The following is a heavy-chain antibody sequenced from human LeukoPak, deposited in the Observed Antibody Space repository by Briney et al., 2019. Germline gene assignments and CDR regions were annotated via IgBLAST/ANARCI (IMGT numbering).Heavy chain of an antibody. CDR2: ISGDGGST. CDR1: GFMFHDYA. D-gene: IGHD6-19*01. Sequence: GGSLGLSCAGPGFMFHDYAIHWVRQAPPKGLEWVSLISGDGGSTFYADSVKGRFTISRDNSKNSLYLQMNSLRSDDTALYYCARESESSGWYDYWGQGTLVTVSS. J-gene: IGHJ4*02. CDR3: ARESESSGWYDY. V-gene: IGHV3-43*02.